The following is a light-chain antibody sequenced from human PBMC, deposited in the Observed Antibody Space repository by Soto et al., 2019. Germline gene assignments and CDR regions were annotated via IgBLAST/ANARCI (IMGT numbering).Light chain of an antibody. J-gene: IGKJ1*01. CDR3: QQYGSSPWT. CDR2: GAS. V-gene: IGKV3-20*01. Sequence: EIVLTQSPGTLSLSPGERATLSCRASQSVSSSYLGWYQQKPGQAPRLLIYGASSRATGIPGRFSGSGSGTDFTLTISRLEPEDFAVYYCQQYGSSPWTFGQGTKVDI. CDR1: QSVSSSY.